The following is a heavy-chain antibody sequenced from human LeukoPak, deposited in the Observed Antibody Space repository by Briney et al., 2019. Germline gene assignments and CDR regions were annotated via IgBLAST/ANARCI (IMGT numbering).Heavy chain of an antibody. J-gene: IGHJ4*02. CDR3: AMLAKMATIDDFDY. D-gene: IGHD5-24*01. CDR2: ISSDASST. CDR1: GFTFNIYG. Sequence: GGSLRLSCAASGFTFNIYGMNWVRQAPGKGLVWVSRISSDASSTNYADSVKGRFTISRDNAKNTLYLQMNSLRAEDTAVYYCAMLAKMATIDDFDYWGQGTLVTVSS. V-gene: IGHV3-74*01.